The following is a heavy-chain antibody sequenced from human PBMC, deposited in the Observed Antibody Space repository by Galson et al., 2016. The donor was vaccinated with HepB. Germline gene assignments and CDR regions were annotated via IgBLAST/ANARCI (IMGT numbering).Heavy chain of an antibody. CDR3: AKTYYDFWSGYPYYYFDY. CDR1: GFTFSSYG. Sequence: SLRLSCAASGFTFSSYGIHWVRQAPGKGLEWVAVISYDGSNKYYADSVKGRFTISRDNSKNTLYLQMNSLRAEDTAVYYCAKTYYDFWSGYPYYYFDYWGQGTLVTVSS. D-gene: IGHD3-3*01. J-gene: IGHJ4*02. V-gene: IGHV3-30*18. CDR2: ISYDGSNK.